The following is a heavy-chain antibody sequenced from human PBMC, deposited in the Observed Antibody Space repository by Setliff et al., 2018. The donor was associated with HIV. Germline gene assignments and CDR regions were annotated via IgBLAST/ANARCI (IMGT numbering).Heavy chain of an antibody. V-gene: IGHV3-21*01. CDR1: GFTFSSFS. J-gene: IGHJ6*03. Sequence: LRLSCSASGFTFSSFSINWVRQAPGKGPEWVSSISSSSYIYYADSVRGRFTIDRDDAKSSLYLQMNSLRAEDTAVYYCARVGYSSSWGKYYYYMDVWGKGTTVTVSS. CDR3: ARVGYSSSWGKYYYYMDV. D-gene: IGHD6-6*01. CDR2: ISSSSYI.